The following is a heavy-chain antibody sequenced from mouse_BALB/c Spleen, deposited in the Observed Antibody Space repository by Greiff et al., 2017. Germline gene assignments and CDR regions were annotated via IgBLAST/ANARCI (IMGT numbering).Heavy chain of an antibody. D-gene: IGHD2-3*01. V-gene: IGHV1S127*01. CDR1: GYSFTSYW. Sequence: QVQLQQSGPQLVRPGASVKISCKASGYSFTSYWMHWVKQRPGQGLEWIGMIDPSDSETRLNQKFKDKATLTVDKSSSTAYMQLSSPTSEDSAVYYCARGDGYYTYYAMDYWGQGTTLTVSS. J-gene: IGHJ4*01. CDR3: ARGDGYYTYYAMDY. CDR2: IDPSDSET.